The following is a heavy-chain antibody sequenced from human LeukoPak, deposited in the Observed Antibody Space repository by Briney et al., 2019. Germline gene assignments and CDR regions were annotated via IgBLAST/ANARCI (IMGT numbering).Heavy chain of an antibody. D-gene: IGHD3-10*01. CDR2: IYTSGST. CDR1: GGPISSYY. CDR3: ARAKPKNMVRGLIMRRESRYYFDY. Sequence: SETLSLACTVSGGPISSYYWSWIRQPAGKGLEWIGRIYTSGSTNYNPSLKSRVTMSVDTSKNQFSLKLSSVTAEDTAVYYCARAKPKNMVRGLIMRRESRYYFDYWGQGTLVTVSS. J-gene: IGHJ4*02. V-gene: IGHV4-4*07.